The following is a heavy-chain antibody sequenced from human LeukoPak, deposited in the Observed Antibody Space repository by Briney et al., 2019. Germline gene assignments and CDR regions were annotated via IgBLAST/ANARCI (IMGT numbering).Heavy chain of an antibody. J-gene: IGHJ3*02. CDR3: ARSHIDYYDSSGYYWDAFDI. D-gene: IGHD3-22*01. CDR2: INAGNGNT. CDR1: GYTFTSYT. V-gene: IGHV1-3*03. Sequence: ASVKVSCKASGYTFTSYTIHWVRQAPGQGLEWMGWINAGNGNTKYSQEFQGRVTITRDTSASTAYMELSSLRSEDMAVYYCARSHIDYYDSSGYYWDAFDIWGQGTMVTVSS.